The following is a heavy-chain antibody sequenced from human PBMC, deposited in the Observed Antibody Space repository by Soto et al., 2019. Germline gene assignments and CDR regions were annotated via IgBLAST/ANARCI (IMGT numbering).Heavy chain of an antibody. J-gene: IGHJ4*02. CDR3: VRDGLDYYDTERLYFDN. CDR1: GFNFITYS. D-gene: IGHD3-22*01. V-gene: IGHV3-21*01. CDR2: ISSSAVYI. Sequence: PGGSLRLSCAASGFNFITYSLSWVRQAPGKGLEWVASISSSAVYIDYADSVKVRLTISRDNANNSLYLQMNSLRAEDTATYYCVRDGLDYYDTERLYFDNWGQGTLVTVSS.